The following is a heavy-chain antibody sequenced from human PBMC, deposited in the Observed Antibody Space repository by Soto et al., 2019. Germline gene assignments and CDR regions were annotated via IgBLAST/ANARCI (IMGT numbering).Heavy chain of an antibody. Sequence: PGGSLRLSCAASGFTFSSYSMNWVRQAPGKGLEWVSYISSSSSTIYYADSVKGRFTISRDNAKNSLYLQMNSLRDEDTAVYYCARDLLRYFDWLSNNWFDPWGQGTLVTVSS. CDR2: ISSSSSTI. D-gene: IGHD3-9*01. J-gene: IGHJ5*02. CDR1: GFTFSSYS. CDR3: ARDLLRYFDWLSNNWFDP. V-gene: IGHV3-48*02.